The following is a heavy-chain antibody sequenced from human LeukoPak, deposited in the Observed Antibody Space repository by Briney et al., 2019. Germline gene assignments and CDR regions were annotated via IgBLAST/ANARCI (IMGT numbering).Heavy chain of an antibody. CDR1: GFTLSSYA. CDR2: ISGSGGGT. CDR3: AKVEAAAGFVATDDY. V-gene: IGHV3-23*01. J-gene: IGHJ4*02. Sequence: PGGSLRLSCAASGFTLSSYAMSWVRQAPGKGLEWVSAISGSGGGTYYTDSVKGRFTISRDNSKNTLYLQMNSLRAEDTAVYYCAKVEAAAGFVATDDYWGQATLVTVSS. D-gene: IGHD6-13*01.